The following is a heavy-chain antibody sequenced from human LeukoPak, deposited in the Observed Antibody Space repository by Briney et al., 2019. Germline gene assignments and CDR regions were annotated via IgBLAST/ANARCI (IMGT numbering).Heavy chain of an antibody. Sequence: ASVKVSCKASGYTFTGYYMHWVRQAPGQGLEWMGWINPNSGGTNYAQKFQGRVTMTRDTSISTAYMELSRLRSDDTAVYYYARDTGAARLWFDPWGQGTLVTVSS. CDR3: ARDTGAARLWFDP. D-gene: IGHD6-6*01. CDR2: INPNSGGT. V-gene: IGHV1-2*02. J-gene: IGHJ5*02. CDR1: GYTFTGYY.